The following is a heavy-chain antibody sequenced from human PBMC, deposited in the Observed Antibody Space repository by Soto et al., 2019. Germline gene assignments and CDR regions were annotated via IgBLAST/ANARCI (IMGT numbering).Heavy chain of an antibody. D-gene: IGHD5-18*01. CDR1: GGTFSSYA. J-gene: IGHJ6*02. Sequence: SVKVSCKASGGTFSSYAISWVRQAPGQGLEWMGGIIPIFGTANYAQKFQGRVTITADKSTSTAYMELSSLRSEDTAVYYCARNDVDTAMAYYYYGMDVWGQGTTVNVSS. CDR2: IIPIFGTA. CDR3: ARNDVDTAMAYYYYGMDV. V-gene: IGHV1-69*06.